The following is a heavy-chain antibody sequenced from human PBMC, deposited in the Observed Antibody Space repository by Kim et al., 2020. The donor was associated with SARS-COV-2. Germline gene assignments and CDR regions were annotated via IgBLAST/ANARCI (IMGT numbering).Heavy chain of an antibody. J-gene: IGHJ5*02. CDR2: INHSGST. Sequence: SETLSLTCAVYGGSFSGYYWSWIRQPPGKGLEWIGEINHSGSTNYNPSLKSRVTISVDTSKNQFSLKLSSVTAADTAVYYCARGSPVAGTSWFDPWGQGTLVTVSS. D-gene: IGHD6-19*01. CDR1: GGSFSGYY. V-gene: IGHV4-34*01. CDR3: ARGSPVAGTSWFDP.